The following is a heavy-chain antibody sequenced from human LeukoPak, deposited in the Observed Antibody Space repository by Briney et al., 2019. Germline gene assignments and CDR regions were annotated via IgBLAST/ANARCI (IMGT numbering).Heavy chain of an antibody. CDR1: GFILNNYA. J-gene: IGHJ6*02. CDR3: ARNWGEELEHNYYYYGMDV. Sequence: GRSLRLSCAGSGFILNNYAMHWVRQPPGKGLEWVSGISWNSGTIDYADSVRGRFTISRDNAKNSLYLQMNSLRAEDTAVYYCARNWGEELEHNYYYYGMDVWGQGTTVTVSS. CDR2: ISWNSGTI. D-gene: IGHD1/OR15-1a*01. V-gene: IGHV3-9*01.